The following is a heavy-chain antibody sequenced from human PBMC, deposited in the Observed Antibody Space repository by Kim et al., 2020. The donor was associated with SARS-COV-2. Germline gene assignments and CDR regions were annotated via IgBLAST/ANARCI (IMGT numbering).Heavy chain of an antibody. CDR3: ARTLGIAAAGRERNWFDP. V-gene: IGHV1-2*06. CDR1: GYTFTGYY. Sequence: ASVKVSCKASGYTFTGYYMHWVRQAPGQGLEWMGRINPNSGGTNYAQKFQGRVTMTRDTSISTAYMELSRLRSDDTAVYYCARTLGIAAAGRERNWFDPWGQGTLVTVSS. J-gene: IGHJ5*02. D-gene: IGHD6-13*01. CDR2: INPNSGGT.